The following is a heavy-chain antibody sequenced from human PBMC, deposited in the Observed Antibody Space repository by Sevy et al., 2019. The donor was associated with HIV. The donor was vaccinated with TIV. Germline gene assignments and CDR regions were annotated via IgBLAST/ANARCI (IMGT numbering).Heavy chain of an antibody. Sequence: GGSLRLSCAASGFTFSKYWMGWVRQAPGKGLEWVANIKQDAGKKYYVDSVKGRFTISRDNVKNSLYLQMNSLRAEDTAVYFCARDDGNYYFHYWGQGTLVTVSS. D-gene: IGHD1-7*01. CDR1: GFTFSKYW. CDR3: ARDDGNYYFHY. J-gene: IGHJ4*02. CDR2: IKQDAGKK. V-gene: IGHV3-7*01.